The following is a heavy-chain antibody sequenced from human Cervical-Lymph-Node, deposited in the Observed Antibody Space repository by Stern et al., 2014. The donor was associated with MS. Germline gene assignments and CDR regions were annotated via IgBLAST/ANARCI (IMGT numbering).Heavy chain of an antibody. CDR2: IIPFLNTA. Sequence: VQLVESGAEVKKPGSSVKVSCKASGGTFSTHPITWVRKAPGQGLEWMGGIIPFLNTANYAQKFQGRITITADKSTGTIYMEISSLRSDDTAVYYCASSLVSSGHWGQGTLVTVSS. CDR3: ASSLVSSGH. V-gene: IGHV1-69*06. J-gene: IGHJ4*02. D-gene: IGHD5-12*01. CDR1: GGTFSTHP.